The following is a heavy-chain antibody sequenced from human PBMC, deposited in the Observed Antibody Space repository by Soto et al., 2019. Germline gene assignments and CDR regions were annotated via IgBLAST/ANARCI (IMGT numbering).Heavy chain of an antibody. CDR2: IGPESGAT. Sequence: ASVKVSCKISGYTFTGHYIHWVRQAPQQGPEWMGEIGPESGATRSSEKFRGRVTMTMDTSITTVYMELRNLSPDDTAVYYCGRGRSGQIVIFYWGQGTPVTVSS. CDR3: GRGRSGQIVIFY. D-gene: IGHD1-26*01. V-gene: IGHV1-2*02. CDR1: GYTFTGHY. J-gene: IGHJ4*02.